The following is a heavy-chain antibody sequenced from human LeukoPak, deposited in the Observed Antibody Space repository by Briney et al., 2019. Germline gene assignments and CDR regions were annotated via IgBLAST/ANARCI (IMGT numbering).Heavy chain of an antibody. D-gene: IGHD3-22*01. J-gene: IGHJ4*02. CDR1: GFTFSSYA. CDR2: ISYDGSNK. CDR3: AKGFYDSSGYIPEPFDY. Sequence: GGSLRLSCAASGFTFSSYAMSWVRQAPGKGLEWVAVISYDGSNKYYADSVKGRFTISRDNSKNTLYLQMNSLRAEDTAVYYCAKGFYDSSGYIPEPFDYWGQGTLVTVSS. V-gene: IGHV3-30*18.